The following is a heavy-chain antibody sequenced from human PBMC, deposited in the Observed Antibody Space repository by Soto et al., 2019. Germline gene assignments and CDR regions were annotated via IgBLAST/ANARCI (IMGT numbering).Heavy chain of an antibody. V-gene: IGHV1-18*01. CDR1: GYTFTSYG. D-gene: IGHD1-26*01. CDR2: ISAYNGNT. J-gene: IGHJ6*02. CDR3: ARVRGWGKGSGGYFYYDGMDV. Sequence: ASVKVSCKASGYTFTSYGISWVRQAPGQGLEWMGWISAYNGNTNYAQKLQGRVTMTTDTSTSTAYMELRSLRSDDKAVYYCARVRGWGKGSGGYFYYDGMDVWGQGTTVTVSS.